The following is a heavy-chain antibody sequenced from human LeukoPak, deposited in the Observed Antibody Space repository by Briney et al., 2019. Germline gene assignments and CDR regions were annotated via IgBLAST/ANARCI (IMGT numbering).Heavy chain of an antibody. CDR3: AKDGYSSSWHVRFDP. CDR1: GFTVSSNY. V-gene: IGHV3-53*01. CDR2: IYSGGST. Sequence: GGSLRLSCAASGFTVSSNYMSWVRQAPGKGLEWVSVIYSGGSTYYADSVKGRFTISRDNSKNTLYLQMNSLRAEDTAVYYCAKDGYSSSWHVRFDPWGQGTLVTVSS. D-gene: IGHD6-13*01. J-gene: IGHJ5*02.